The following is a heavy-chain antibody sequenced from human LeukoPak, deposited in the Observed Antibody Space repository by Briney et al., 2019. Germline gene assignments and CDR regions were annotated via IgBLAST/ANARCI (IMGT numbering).Heavy chain of an antibody. D-gene: IGHD3-10*01. CDR2: IYNDGST. Sequence: GGSLGLSCAASGFTFDDYAMHWVRQAPGRGLEWVSLIYNDGSTHYADSVKGRFTISKDSSKNTLYLQMNSLRAEDTAVYYCARDRAGTQAWVEFDPWGQGTLVTVSS. CDR3: ARDRAGTQAWVEFDP. V-gene: IGHV3-66*02. CDR1: GFTFDDYA. J-gene: IGHJ5*02.